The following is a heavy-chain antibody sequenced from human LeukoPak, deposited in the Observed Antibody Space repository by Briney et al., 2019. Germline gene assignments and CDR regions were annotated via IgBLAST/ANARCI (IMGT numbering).Heavy chain of an antibody. CDR2: IKQDGTEK. Sequence: GGSLRLSCVVSGFTFSSYWMSWVRQAPGKGLEWVANIKQDGTEKYYVDSVKGRFTISRDNAKESLYLQMNSLRAEDTAVYYCAREVVITKDWFDPWGQGAQVTVSS. CDR3: AREVVITKDWFDP. CDR1: GFTFSSYW. D-gene: IGHD3-22*01. V-gene: IGHV3-7*03. J-gene: IGHJ5*02.